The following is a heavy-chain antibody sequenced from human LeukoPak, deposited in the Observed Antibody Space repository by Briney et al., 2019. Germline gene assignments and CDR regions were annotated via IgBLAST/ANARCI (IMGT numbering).Heavy chain of an antibody. CDR1: GFIFSTYG. CDR2: ISSSSSTI. J-gene: IGHJ6*02. CDR3: ARDIVGVQRYYGMDV. Sequence: GGSLRLSCSASGFIFSTYGMHWVRQSPGKGLEWVSYISSSSSTIYYADSVKGRFTISRDNAKNSLYLQMNSLRAEDTAVYYCARDIVGVQRYYGMDVWGQGTTVTVSS. D-gene: IGHD1-26*01. V-gene: IGHV3-48*01.